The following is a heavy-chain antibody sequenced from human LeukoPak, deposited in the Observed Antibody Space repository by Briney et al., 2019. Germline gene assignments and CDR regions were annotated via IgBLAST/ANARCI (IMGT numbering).Heavy chain of an antibody. CDR1: GGTFSSYA. J-gene: IGHJ4*02. CDR3: ARGSRMGRGVDGDY. CDR2: MNPNSGNT. D-gene: IGHD3-10*01. V-gene: IGHV1-8*02. Sequence: ASVKVSCKASGGTFSSYAINWVRQATGQGLEWMGWMNPNSGNTGYAQKFQGRVTMTRSTSITTAYMELSSLSSEDTAVYYCARGSRMGRGVDGDYWGQGTMVTVSS.